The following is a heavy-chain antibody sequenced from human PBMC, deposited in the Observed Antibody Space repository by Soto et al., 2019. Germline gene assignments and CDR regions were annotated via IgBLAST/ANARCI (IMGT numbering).Heavy chain of an antibody. CDR3: ARSQALDY. J-gene: IGHJ4*02. Sequence: GESLKISCQVSAYKITTDGIAWVRQRPGKGLEWMGIMYPGDSDVKYSPSFEGQVTMSADNSINVAYLQWNSLKASDSAIYYCARSQALDYWGQGTRVTVSS. V-gene: IGHV5-51*01. CDR1: AYKITTDG. CDR2: MYPGDSDV.